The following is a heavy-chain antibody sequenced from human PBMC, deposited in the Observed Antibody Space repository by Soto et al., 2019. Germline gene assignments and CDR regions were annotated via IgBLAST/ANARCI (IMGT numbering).Heavy chain of an antibody. Sequence: QVQLQESGPGLVKPSGTLSLTCAVSGDSISSSNWWSWVRQPPGKGLEWIGEIYHSGSTNYNPSLQDPSTIFVNKSQNQFSLNLNSVTAADTAVYYCARHSGSYFRDYWGQGTLVTVSS. CDR2: IYHSGST. CDR3: ARHSGSYFRDY. V-gene: IGHV4-4*02. J-gene: IGHJ4*02. D-gene: IGHD1-26*01. CDR1: GDSISSSNW.